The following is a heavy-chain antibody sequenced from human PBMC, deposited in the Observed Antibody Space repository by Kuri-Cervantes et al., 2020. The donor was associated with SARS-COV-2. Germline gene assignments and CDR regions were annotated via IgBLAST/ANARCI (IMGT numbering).Heavy chain of an antibody. CDR2: ISGSGGST. CDR1: GFTFGSYA. J-gene: IGHJ6*02. Sequence: GGSLRLSCAASGFTFGSYAMSWVRQAPGKGLEWVSAISGSGGSTYYADSVKGRFTISRDNSKNTLYLQMNSLRAEDTAVYYCAKSGYSSSSYYYYYGMDVWGQGTTVTVSS. D-gene: IGHD6-6*01. V-gene: IGHV3-23*01. CDR3: AKSGYSSSSYYYYYGMDV.